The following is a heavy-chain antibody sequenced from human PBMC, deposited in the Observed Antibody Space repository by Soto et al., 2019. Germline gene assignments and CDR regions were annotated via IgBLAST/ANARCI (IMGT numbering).Heavy chain of an antibody. CDR1: GDSISSYY. V-gene: IGHV4-59*08. Sequence: QVQLQESGPGLVKPSETLSLTCTVSGDSISSYYWSWIRQPPGKGLEWIGNIHYSGSTNYNPSLKSRVTRSVDTSKNQFSLKLSPVTAADTAVYYCARGYGDHGLWGQGTLVTVSS. CDR2: IHYSGST. D-gene: IGHD4-17*01. J-gene: IGHJ4*02. CDR3: ARGYGDHGL.